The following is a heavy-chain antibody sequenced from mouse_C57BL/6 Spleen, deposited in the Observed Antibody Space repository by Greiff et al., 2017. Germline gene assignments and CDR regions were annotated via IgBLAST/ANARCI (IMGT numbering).Heavy chain of an antibody. D-gene: IGHD3-2*02. Sequence: QVQLKESGAELMKPGASVKLSCKATGYTFTGYWIEWVKQRPGHGLEWIGEILPGSGSTNSNEKFKGKATFTADTSSNTAYMQLSSLTTEDSAIYDCARQAGRGGGGYFDVWGTGTTVTVSS. CDR1: GYTFTGYW. CDR2: ILPGSGST. CDR3: ARQAGRGGGGYFDV. J-gene: IGHJ1*03. V-gene: IGHV1-9*01.